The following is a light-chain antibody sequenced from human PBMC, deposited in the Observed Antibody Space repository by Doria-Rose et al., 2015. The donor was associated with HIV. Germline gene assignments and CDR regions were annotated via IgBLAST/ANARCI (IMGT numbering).Light chain of an antibody. Sequence: DIRMTQSPSSLSASVGDRATITCRASQSTGSFLNWYQQKPGKAPKLLIYAASSLQNRVPSRFSGSGSGTDFTLTISSLQPEDFATYFCQQSYSTPLTFGGGTKVEIK. CDR2: AAS. J-gene: IGKJ4*01. V-gene: IGKV1-39*01. CDR1: QSTGSF. CDR3: QQSYSTPLT.